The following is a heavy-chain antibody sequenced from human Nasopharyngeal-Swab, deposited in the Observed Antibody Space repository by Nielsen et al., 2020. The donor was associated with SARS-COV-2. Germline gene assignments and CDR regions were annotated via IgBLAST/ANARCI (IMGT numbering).Heavy chain of an antibody. D-gene: IGHD1-26*01. CDR1: GYTFTGYY. J-gene: IGHJ6*02. CDR2: INPNSGGT. CDR3: ARVGLVGARYYYGMDV. Sequence: ASVKASCKASGYTFTGYYMHWVRPAPGQGLEWMGWINPNSGGTNYAQKFQGRVTMTRDTSISTAYMELSRLRSDDTAVYYCARVGLVGARYYYGMDVWGQGTTVTVSS. V-gene: IGHV1-2*02.